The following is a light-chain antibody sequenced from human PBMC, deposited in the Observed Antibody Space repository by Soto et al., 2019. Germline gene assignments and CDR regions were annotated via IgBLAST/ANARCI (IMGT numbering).Light chain of an antibody. V-gene: IGKV3-20*01. CDR1: HSVHNF. CDR3: QQYGSSPRWT. CDR2: GAS. J-gene: IGKJ1*01. Sequence: EIVLTQSPATLSLSPGYRAALSCKASHSVHNFLAWYQQKPGQAPRLLIYGASTRAAGIPARFSGSGSGTDFTLTISRLEPEDFAVYYCQQYGSSPRWTFGQGTKVDIK.